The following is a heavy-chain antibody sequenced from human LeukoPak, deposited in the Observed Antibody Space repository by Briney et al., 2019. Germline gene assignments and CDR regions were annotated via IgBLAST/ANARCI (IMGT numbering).Heavy chain of an antibody. CDR2: IVVGSGNT. D-gene: IGHD5-18*01. CDR3: AASGYSYGSGLDY. V-gene: IGHV1-58*02. Sequence: SVKVSCKASGFTFTSSAMQWVRQARGQRLEWIGWIVVGSGNTNYAQKFQERVTITRDMSTSTAYMELSSLRSEDTAVYYCAASGYSYGSGLDYWGQGTLVTVSS. CDR1: GFTFTSSA. J-gene: IGHJ4*02.